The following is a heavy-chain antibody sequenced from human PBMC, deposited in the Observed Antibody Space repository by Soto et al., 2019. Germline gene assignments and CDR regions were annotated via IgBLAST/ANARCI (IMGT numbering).Heavy chain of an antibody. D-gene: IGHD3-10*01. CDR1: GGSISSGGYY. V-gene: IGHV4-31*03. CDR2: IYYSGST. CDR3: ARVGVVRQFDY. Sequence: SETLSLTCTVSGGSISSGGYYWSWIRQHPGKGLEWIGYIYYSGSTYYNPSLKSRVTISVDTSKNQFSLKLSSVTAADTAVYYCARVGVVRQFDYWGQGTLVTVSS. J-gene: IGHJ4*02.